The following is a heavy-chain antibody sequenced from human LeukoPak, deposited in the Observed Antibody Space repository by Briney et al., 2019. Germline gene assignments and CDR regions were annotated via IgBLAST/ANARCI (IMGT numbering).Heavy chain of an antibody. Sequence: GGSLRLSCEGSGFAFSSYWMSWVRQAPGKGLEWVANIKQDGSEKYYVDSVKGRFTISRDNTKNSLFLQMNSLRADDTAVYYCASGGSYFGYWGQGTLVTVSS. V-gene: IGHV3-7*05. CDR1: GFAFSSYW. CDR3: ASGGSYFGY. CDR2: IKQDGSEK. J-gene: IGHJ4*02.